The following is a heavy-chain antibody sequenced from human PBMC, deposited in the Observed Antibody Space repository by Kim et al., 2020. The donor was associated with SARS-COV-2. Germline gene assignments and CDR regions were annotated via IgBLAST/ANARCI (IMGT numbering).Heavy chain of an antibody. CDR2: ISAYNGNT. V-gene: IGHV1-18*01. CDR3: ARDPGIVVPNWLDP. Sequence: ASVKVSCKASGYTFTSYGISWVRQAPGQGLEWMGWISAYNGNTNYAQKLQGRVTMTTDTSTNTAYMELRNLRSDDTAVYYCARDPGIVVPNWLDPWGQGTLVTVSS. CDR1: GYTFTSYG. J-gene: IGHJ5*02. D-gene: IGHD6-19*01.